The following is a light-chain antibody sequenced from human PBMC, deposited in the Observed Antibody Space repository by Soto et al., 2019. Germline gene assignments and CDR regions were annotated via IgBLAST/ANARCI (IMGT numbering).Light chain of an antibody. V-gene: IGKV1-27*01. CDR1: QGISNY. J-gene: IGKJ2*01. CDR3: QKYYSAPYT. Sequence: DIQMTQSPSSLSASVGDRVVITCRASQGISNYLAWYQQKPEKVPKLLIYAASTLQSGVPSRFSGSGSGTDFTLTISSLQPEDVATYYCQKYYSAPYTFGQGTKLEIK. CDR2: AAS.